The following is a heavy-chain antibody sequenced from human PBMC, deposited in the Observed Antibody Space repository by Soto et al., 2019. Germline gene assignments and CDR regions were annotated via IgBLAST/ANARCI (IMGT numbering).Heavy chain of an antibody. CDR1: GGTFSSYT. J-gene: IGHJ4*02. Sequence: ASVKVSCKASGGTFSSYTISWVRQAPGQVLEWMGRIIPILGIANYAQKFQGRVTITGDKSTSTAYMELSSLISEDTAVYYCARAPEGDYDPKPGTFFDYWGQGTLVTVSS. CDR2: IIPILGIA. CDR3: ARAPEGDYDPKPGTFFDY. D-gene: IGHD4-17*01. V-gene: IGHV1-69*02.